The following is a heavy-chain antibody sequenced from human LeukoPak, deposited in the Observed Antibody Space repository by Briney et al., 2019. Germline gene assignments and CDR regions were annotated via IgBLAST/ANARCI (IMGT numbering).Heavy chain of an antibody. V-gene: IGHV2-5*02. CDR2: IYLDDDE. D-gene: IGHD6-19*01. J-gene: IGHJ4*02. Sequence: SGPTLVNPTQTLTLTCTFSGFSLTTIGVGVGWIRQPPGKALEWLALIYLDDDERYSPSLKSRLTITKDTSKNQVVLTMTNMDPVDTATYYCAHRAKYTTGWFPFGYWGQGTLVTVSS. CDR1: GFSLTTIGVG. CDR3: AHRAKYTTGWFPFGY.